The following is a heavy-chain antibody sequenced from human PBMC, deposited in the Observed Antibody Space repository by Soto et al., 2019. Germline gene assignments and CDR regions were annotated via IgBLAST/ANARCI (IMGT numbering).Heavy chain of an antibody. CDR3: ARHSKCSRTSCYRGYYYYGMDV. J-gene: IGHJ6*02. CDR2: IYPGDSDT. Sequence: GESLKISCKGSGYSFTSYWIGWVRQMPGKGLEWMGIIYPGDSDTRYSPSFQGQVTISADKSISTAYLQWSSLKASDTAMYYCARHSKCSRTSCYRGYYYYGMDVWGQGTTVTVSS. D-gene: IGHD2-2*02. CDR1: GYSFTSYW. V-gene: IGHV5-51*01.